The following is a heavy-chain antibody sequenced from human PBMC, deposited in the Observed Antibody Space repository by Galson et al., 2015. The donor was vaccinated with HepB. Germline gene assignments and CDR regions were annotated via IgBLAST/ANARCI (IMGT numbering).Heavy chain of an antibody. CDR1: GYTFTTYA. J-gene: IGHJ4*02. CDR2: INTNTGKS. V-gene: IGHV7-4-1*02. D-gene: IGHD6-13*01. Sequence: SVKVSCKASGYTFTTYAMNWVRQAPGQGLEWMGWINTNTGKSKYAQGFTGRFVFSLDTSVSTAYLQISSLKTEDTAVYYCARHIDSSSWTLEYWGQGTLVTVSS. CDR3: ARHIDSSSWTLEY.